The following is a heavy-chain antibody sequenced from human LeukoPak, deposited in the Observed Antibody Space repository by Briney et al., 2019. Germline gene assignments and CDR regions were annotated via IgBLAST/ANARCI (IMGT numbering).Heavy chain of an antibody. CDR1: GYTFTNHY. V-gene: IGHV1-46*01. CDR3: ARDGGYCGTTSCYAFY. CDR2: INPRGGST. Sequence: ASVKVSCKASGYTFTNHYMHWVRQAPGQGLEWMGIINPRGGSTTYAQKFQGRVTMTRDTSTSTVYMELSSLRSEDTAVYYCARDGGYCGTTSCYAFYWGHGTLVTVSS. J-gene: IGHJ4*01. D-gene: IGHD2-2*01.